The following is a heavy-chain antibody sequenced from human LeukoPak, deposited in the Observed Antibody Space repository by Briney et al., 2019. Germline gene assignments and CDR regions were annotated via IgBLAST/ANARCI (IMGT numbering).Heavy chain of an antibody. D-gene: IGHD3-3*01. Sequence: GASVKVSCKASGNTFTSYYMHWVRQAPGQGLEWMGIINPSGGSTSYAQKFQGRVTMTRDTSTSTVYMELSSLRSEDTAVYYCARDADDFWSGYSFDYWGQGTLVTVSS. CDR2: INPSGGST. J-gene: IGHJ4*02. CDR3: ARDADDFWSGYSFDY. CDR1: GNTFTSYY. V-gene: IGHV1-46*01.